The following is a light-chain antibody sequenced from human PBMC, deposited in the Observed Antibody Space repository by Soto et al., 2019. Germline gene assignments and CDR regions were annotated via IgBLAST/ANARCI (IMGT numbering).Light chain of an antibody. CDR3: SSYAGSNNLV. Sequence: QSALTQPPSASGSPGQSVTISCTGTSSDVGDYNYVSWYQQYPGKAPKLMIYEVIQRPSGVPDRFSGSKSGNTASLTVSGLQAEDEADYYCSSYAGSNNLVFGGGTKLTVL. J-gene: IGLJ2*01. V-gene: IGLV2-8*01. CDR2: EVI. CDR1: SSDVGDYNY.